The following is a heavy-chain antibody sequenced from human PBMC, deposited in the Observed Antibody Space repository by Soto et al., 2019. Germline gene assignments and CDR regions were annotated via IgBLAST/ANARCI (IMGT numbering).Heavy chain of an antibody. CDR1: GDSISSSSFY. Sequence: QLQLQESGPGLVKPSETLSLTCTVSGDSISSSSFYWAWIRQPPGKGLEWIGTIYYRGSTYYKPSLKSRVTISVDTSKNQFSLKLSSVTAADTAVYYCARHKLVPPVDLYYFDFWGQGTLVAVSS. J-gene: IGHJ4*02. CDR3: ARHKLVPPVDLYYFDF. D-gene: IGHD2-2*01. V-gene: IGHV4-39*01. CDR2: IYYRGST.